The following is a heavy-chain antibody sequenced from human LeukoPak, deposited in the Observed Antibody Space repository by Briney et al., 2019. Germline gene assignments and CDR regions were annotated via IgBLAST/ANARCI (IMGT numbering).Heavy chain of an antibody. D-gene: IGHD2-2*01. CDR1: GYTFTSYG. Sequence: ASVKVSCKASGYTFTSYGISWVRQAPGQGLEWMGWISGNSGNTNNAQNFQGRVTMTTDTSTSTAYMELRSLRSDDTAVYYCARFCSSSTCTDDVYYYYGMDVWGQGTTVTVSS. J-gene: IGHJ6*02. CDR3: ARFCSSSTCTDDVYYYYGMDV. CDR2: ISGNSGNT. V-gene: IGHV1-18*01.